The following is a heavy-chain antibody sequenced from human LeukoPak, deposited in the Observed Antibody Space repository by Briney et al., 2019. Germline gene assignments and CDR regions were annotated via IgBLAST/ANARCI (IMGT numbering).Heavy chain of an antibody. D-gene: IGHD1-26*01. V-gene: IGHV4-34*01. J-gene: IGHJ3*02. CDR3: ARGYSGNPDAFDI. CDR1: GGSFSGYY. CDR2: INHSGST. Sequence: SETLSLTCAVYGGSFSGYYWSWIRQPPGKGLEWIGEINHSGSTNYNPSLKSRVTISVDTSKNQFSLKLSSVTAADTAVYYCARGYSGNPDAFDIWGQGTMVTVPS.